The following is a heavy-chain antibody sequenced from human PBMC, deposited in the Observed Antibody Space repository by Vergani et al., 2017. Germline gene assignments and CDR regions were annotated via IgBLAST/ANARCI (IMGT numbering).Heavy chain of an antibody. CDR3: ASSGYHTGVDY. CDR2: IIPILGIA. V-gene: IGHV1-69*02. J-gene: IGHJ4*02. D-gene: IGHD3-22*01. Sequence: QVQLVQSGAEVKKPGSSVKVSCKASGGTFSSYTISWVRQAPGQGLEWMVRIIPILGIANYAQKFQGRVTITADKSTSTAYMELSSLRSEDTAVYYCASSGYHTGVDYWGQGTLVTVSS. CDR1: GGTFSSYT.